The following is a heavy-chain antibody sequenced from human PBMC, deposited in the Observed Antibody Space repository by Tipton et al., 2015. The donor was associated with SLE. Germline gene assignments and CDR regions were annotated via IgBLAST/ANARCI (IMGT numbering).Heavy chain of an antibody. CDR3: AKDWGMGILGGLHI. CDR1: GFSFSDSG. CDR2: ISDDGDNR. Sequence: SLRLSCAASGFSFSDSGMHWVRQAPGQGLEWVAVISDDGDNRYYGDPVKGRFTISRDNSKNALYLQMNSLRAEDTAVYYCAKDWGMGILGGLHIWGQGTMVTVSS. V-gene: IGHV3-30*18. J-gene: IGHJ3*02. D-gene: IGHD3-16*01.